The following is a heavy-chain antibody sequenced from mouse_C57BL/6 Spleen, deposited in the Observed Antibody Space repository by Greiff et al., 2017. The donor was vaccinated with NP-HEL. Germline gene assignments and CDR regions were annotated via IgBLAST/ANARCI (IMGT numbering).Heavy chain of an antibody. J-gene: IGHJ3*01. CDR1: GYTFTSYW. Sequence: QVQLQQPGAELVRPGSSVKLSCKASGYTFTSYWMDWVKQRPGQGLEWIGNIYPSDSETHYNQKFKDKATLTVDKSSSTAYMQLSSLTSEDSAVYYCARCSAGYGFAYWGQGTLVTVSA. V-gene: IGHV1-61*01. CDR3: ARCSAGYGFAY. CDR2: IYPSDSET. D-gene: IGHD3-2*02.